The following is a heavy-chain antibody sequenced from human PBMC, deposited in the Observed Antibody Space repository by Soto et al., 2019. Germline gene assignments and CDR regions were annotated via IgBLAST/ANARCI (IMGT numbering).Heavy chain of an antibody. J-gene: IGHJ6*02. CDR3: GRVPLDGDYANGVDV. Sequence: EVQLVESGGGLVQPGGSLRLSCAASGFNFTTYWMYWVRQSPAKGLEWVANIDTAGSRNNYVDSVKGRFIVSRDNSENPLLLQMNSLRADDTAVYYCGRVPLDGDYANGVDVWGQGSTVTVSS. CDR1: GFNFTTYW. V-gene: IGHV3-7*03. D-gene: IGHD4-17*01. CDR2: IDTAGSRN.